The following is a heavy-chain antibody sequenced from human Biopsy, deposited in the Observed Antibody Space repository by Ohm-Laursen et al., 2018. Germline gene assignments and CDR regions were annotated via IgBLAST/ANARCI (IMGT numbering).Heavy chain of an antibody. Sequence: GTLSLTCTVFGKTFSDYQWSWIRQPPGRGLEWIGQINQAGTTNYNPSLKSRVSISADASKYEFSLRLTSVTAADTAVYLCGNEVHGRDYWGLGAQVTVSS. D-gene: IGHD2-15*01. J-gene: IGHJ4*02. CDR3: GNEVHGRDY. CDR1: GKTFSDYQ. V-gene: IGHV4-34*08. CDR2: INQAGTT.